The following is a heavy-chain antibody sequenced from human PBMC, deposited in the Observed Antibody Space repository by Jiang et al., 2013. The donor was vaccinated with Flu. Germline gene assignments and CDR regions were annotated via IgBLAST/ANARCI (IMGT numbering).Heavy chain of an antibody. CDR3: ARLHRPRYYYDSSGYYSLDAFDI. J-gene: IGHJ3*02. V-gene: IGHV1-69*02. CDR2: IIPILGIA. Sequence: GAEVKKPGSSVKVSCKASGGTFSSYTISWVRQAPGQGLEWMGRIIPILGIANYAQKFQGRVTITADKSTSTAYMELSSLRSEDTAVYYCARLHRPRYYYDSSGYYSLDAFDIWGQGTMVTVSS. CDR1: GGTFSSYT. D-gene: IGHD3-22*01.